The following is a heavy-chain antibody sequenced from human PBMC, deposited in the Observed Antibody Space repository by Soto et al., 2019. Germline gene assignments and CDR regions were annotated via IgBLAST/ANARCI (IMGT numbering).Heavy chain of an antibody. CDR1: GGSISSGGYY. CDR2: IYYSGST. D-gene: IGHD5-12*01. CDR3: AREVPIVATIGGDYFDY. V-gene: IGHV4-31*03. J-gene: IGHJ4*02. Sequence: QVQLQESGPGLVKPSQTLSLTCTVSGGSISSGGYYWSWIRQHPGKGLEWIGYIYYSGSTYYNPSLKSRVTISVDTSKNQFSLKLSSVPAAETAVHYWAREVPIVATIGGDYFDYWGQGTLVTVSS.